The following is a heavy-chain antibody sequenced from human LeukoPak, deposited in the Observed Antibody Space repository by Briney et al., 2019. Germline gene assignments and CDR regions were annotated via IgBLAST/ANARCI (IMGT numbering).Heavy chain of an antibody. CDR1: GFTFSSYA. D-gene: IGHD6-13*01. CDR3: ARERIAATGTGWFDP. CDR2: ISYDGNNK. Sequence: PGGSLRLSCAASGFTFSSYAIHWVRQAPGKGLEWVAVISYDGNNKYYADSLKGRFTISRDNSKNTLYLQMNSLRAEDTAVYYCARERIAATGTGWFDPRGQGTLVTVSS. V-gene: IGHV3-30*04. J-gene: IGHJ5*02.